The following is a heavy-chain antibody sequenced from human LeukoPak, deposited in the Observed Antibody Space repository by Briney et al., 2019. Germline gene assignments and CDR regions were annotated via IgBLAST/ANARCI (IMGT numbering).Heavy chain of an antibody. D-gene: IGHD5-12*01. CDR1: GFTFDDYS. J-gene: IGHJ4*02. V-gene: IGHV3-9*01. CDR2: ISWNSGSA. Sequence: GRSLRLSCAASGFTFDDYSMHWVRQAPGKGLEWVSGISWNSGSAGYADSVKGRFTISRDSAKDSLYLQMNSLRTEDTALYYCAKDRTYSAYAALDYWGQGTLVTVSS. CDR3: AKDRTYSAYAALDY.